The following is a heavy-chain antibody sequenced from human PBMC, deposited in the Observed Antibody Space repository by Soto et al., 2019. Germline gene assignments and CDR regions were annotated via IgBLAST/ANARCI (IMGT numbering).Heavy chain of an antibody. Sequence: EVQLVESGGGLVQPGGSLRLSCAASGFTFSSYWMSWVRQAPGKGLEWVANIKQDGSEKYYVDSVKGRFTISRDKAKNSLYIQMNSLGGEATAVYYCARDSSSGSYYTAQPEAFDLWDEGTVVTVS. CDR3: ARDSSSGSYYTAQPEAFDL. J-gene: IGHJ3*01. V-gene: IGHV3-7*01. CDR1: GFTFSSYW. D-gene: IGHD3-10*01. CDR2: IKQDGSEK.